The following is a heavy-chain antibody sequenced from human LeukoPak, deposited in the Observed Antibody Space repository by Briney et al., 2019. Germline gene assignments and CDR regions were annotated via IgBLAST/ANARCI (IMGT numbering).Heavy chain of an antibody. V-gene: IGHV3-23*01. J-gene: IGHJ4*02. CDR2: ISGSGGST. CDR3: AKVPPVLMFDSSSWYKYYFDY. Sequence: GGSLRLSCAASGFTFSSYAMSWVRQAPGKGLEWVTAISGSGGSTYYADYVKRRFTISRDNSKNTLYLQMNSLRAEDTAVYYCAKVPPVLMFDSSSWYKYYFDYWGQGTLVTVSS. D-gene: IGHD6-13*01. CDR1: GFTFSSYA.